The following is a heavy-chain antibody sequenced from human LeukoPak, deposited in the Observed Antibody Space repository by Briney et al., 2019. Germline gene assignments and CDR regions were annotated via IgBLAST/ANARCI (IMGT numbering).Heavy chain of an antibody. CDR1: GFAFSNYG. CDR3: GKSYSDSAWYLDL. D-gene: IGHD6-19*01. V-gene: IGHV3-23*01. CDR2: ITGSGGTT. Sequence: GGSLRLSCAASGFAFSNYGMNWVRQAPGKGLEWVSGITGSGGTTYYADSVKGRFTISRDNSKNTLYLQMNSLRAEDTAVYFCGKSYSDSAWYLDLWGQGTLVTVSS. J-gene: IGHJ4*02.